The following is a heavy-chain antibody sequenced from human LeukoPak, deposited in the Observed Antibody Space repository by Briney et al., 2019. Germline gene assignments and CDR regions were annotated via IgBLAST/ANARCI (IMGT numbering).Heavy chain of an antibody. Sequence: GESLKISCNGSGYSFSTYWIGWVRQMPGKGPEWMGIIYPGDSNTRYSPSFQGQVTISADKSINTAYLQWSSLKASDTAMYYCARSAPYMDVWGKGTTVTVSS. CDR1: GYSFSTYW. CDR3: ARSAPYMDV. V-gene: IGHV5-51*01. J-gene: IGHJ6*03. CDR2: IYPGDSNT.